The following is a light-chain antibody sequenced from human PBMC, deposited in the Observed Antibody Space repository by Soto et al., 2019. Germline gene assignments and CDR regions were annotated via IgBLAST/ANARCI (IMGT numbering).Light chain of an antibody. CDR1: QSVSSN. CDR3: QQYNTWPLT. J-gene: IGKJ3*01. Sequence: ETVMTQSPATLSVSPGERPTLSCRASQSVSSNLAWYQQKPGQAPRLLIYGASTRATGIPARFSGSGSGTEFNLTISSLQSEDFAVYYCQQYNTWPLTFGPGTKVDIK. V-gene: IGKV3-15*01. CDR2: GAS.